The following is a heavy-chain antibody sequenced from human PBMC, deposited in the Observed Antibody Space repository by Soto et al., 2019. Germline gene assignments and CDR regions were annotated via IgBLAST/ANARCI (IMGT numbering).Heavy chain of an antibody. CDR2: IYFSGSP. CDR1: GGSVSSGGYD. D-gene: IGHD4-17*01. Sequence: TLSLPCPVSGGSVSSGGYDWSWIRQHPGKGLGWIWDIYFSGSPYYNPSLKSRVTISVDTAKNQLSLKPTSVTAADTAVYYCARLDLRPNWYDPWGLGTLVTVSS. V-gene: IGHV4-31*03. CDR3: ARLDLRPNWYDP. J-gene: IGHJ5*02.